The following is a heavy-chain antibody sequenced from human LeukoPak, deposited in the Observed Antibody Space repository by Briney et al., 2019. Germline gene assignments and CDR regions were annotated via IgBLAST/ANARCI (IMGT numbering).Heavy chain of an antibody. V-gene: IGHV4-34*01. Sequence: SETLSLTCAVYGGSFSGYYWSWIRQPPGKGLEWIGEINHSGSTNYNPSLKSRVTISVDTSKSQFSLKLSSVTAADTAVYYCARRHLGYCSSTSCLSTKRAFDIWGQGTMVTVSS. D-gene: IGHD2-2*01. CDR3: ARRHLGYCSSTSCLSTKRAFDI. CDR2: INHSGST. CDR1: GGSFSGYY. J-gene: IGHJ3*02.